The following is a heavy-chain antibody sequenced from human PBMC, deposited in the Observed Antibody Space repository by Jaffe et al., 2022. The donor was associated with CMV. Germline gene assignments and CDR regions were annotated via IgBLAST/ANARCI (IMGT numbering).Heavy chain of an antibody. CDR3: ATWRGSRGSLVPDYYYMDV. J-gene: IGHJ6*03. D-gene: IGHD1-1*01. Sequence: QVQLQESGPGLVKPSETLSLTCTVSGGSINNYYWSWIRQPPGKGLEWIGHISYSGSTTYNPSLKSRVTISVDTSKNQFSLELGSMTAADTAVYYCATWRGSRGSLVPDYYYMDVWGEGTTVTVSS. CDR2: ISYSGST. V-gene: IGHV4-59*01. CDR1: GGSINNYY.